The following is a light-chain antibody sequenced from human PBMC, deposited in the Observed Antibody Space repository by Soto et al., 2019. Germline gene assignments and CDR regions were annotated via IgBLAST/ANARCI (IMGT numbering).Light chain of an antibody. CDR2: DVS. V-gene: IGLV2-14*01. Sequence: QSALTQPASVSGSPGQSITISCTGTSSDVGGYNYVSWYQQHPGKAPKLMTYDVSNRPSGVSNRFSGSKSGNTASLTISGLQAEDEADYYCSSYTSSSTPFLFGTGTKLTVL. CDR1: SSDVGGYNY. J-gene: IGLJ1*01. CDR3: SSYTSSSTPFL.